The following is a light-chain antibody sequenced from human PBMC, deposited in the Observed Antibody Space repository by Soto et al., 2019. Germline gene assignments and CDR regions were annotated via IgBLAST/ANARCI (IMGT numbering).Light chain of an antibody. V-gene: IGKV1-5*03. CDR2: KAS. CDR3: QQSHFYWT. Sequence: DIQMTQSPSTLPASVGDRVTITCRASQTIGDWLAWYQQKPGKVPKLLIYKASTLEGGVPSRFSGSGSGTEFTLTICSLQPDDFATYYCQQSHFYWTFGQGTKVEIK. J-gene: IGKJ1*01. CDR1: QTIGDW.